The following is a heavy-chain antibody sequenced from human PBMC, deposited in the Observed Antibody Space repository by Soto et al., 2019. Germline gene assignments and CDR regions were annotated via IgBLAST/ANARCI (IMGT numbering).Heavy chain of an antibody. J-gene: IGHJ6*02. D-gene: IGHD2-21*02. V-gene: IGHV3-48*02. CDR1: GFTFSSYS. CDR3: ARDAYCGGDCYSWYYYGMDV. Sequence: GGSLRLSCAASGFTFSSYSMNWVRQAPGKGLEWVSYISSSSSTIYYADSVKGRFTISRDNAKNSLYLQMNSLRDEDTAVYYCARDAYCGGDCYSWYYYGMDVWGQGTTVTVSS. CDR2: ISSSSSTI.